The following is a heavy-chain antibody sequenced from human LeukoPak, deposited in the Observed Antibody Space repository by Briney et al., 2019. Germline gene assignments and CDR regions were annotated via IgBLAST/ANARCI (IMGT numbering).Heavy chain of an antibody. Sequence: SETLSLTCTVSGVSISSSNSYWGWIRQPPGKGLEWIGSIYYSGNTYYNPSLKSRVTISVDTSKNQFSLKLSSVTAADTAVYYCAREKGYMVRGKLGYWGQGTLVTVSS. CDR1: GVSISSSNSY. V-gene: IGHV4-39*07. CDR3: AREKGYMVRGKLGY. D-gene: IGHD3-10*01. J-gene: IGHJ4*02. CDR2: IYYSGNT.